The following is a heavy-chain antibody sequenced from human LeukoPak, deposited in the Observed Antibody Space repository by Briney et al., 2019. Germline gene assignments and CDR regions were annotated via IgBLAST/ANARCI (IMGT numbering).Heavy chain of an antibody. Sequence: SETLSLPCTVSGGSLSSSSYYWGWIRQPPGKGLEWIGSIYYSGSTYYNPSLKSRVTISVDTSKNQFSLKLSSVTAADTAEYYCASFSSSWDGFDYWGQGTLVTVSS. CDR2: IYYSGST. CDR1: GGSLSSSSYY. CDR3: ASFSSSWDGFDY. J-gene: IGHJ4*02. V-gene: IGHV4-39*01. D-gene: IGHD6-13*01.